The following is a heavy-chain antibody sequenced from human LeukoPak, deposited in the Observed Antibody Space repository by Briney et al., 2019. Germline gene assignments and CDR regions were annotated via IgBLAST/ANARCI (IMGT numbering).Heavy chain of an antibody. CDR3: ARGVYIAAAQYGY. Sequence: SETPSLTCTVSGGSISSYYWNWIRQPPGKGLEWIGYIYYSGTTNYNPSLKSRVTISVDTSKDQFSLKLSSVTAADTAVYYCARGVYIAAAQYGYWGQGTLVTVSS. J-gene: IGHJ4*02. V-gene: IGHV4-59*01. D-gene: IGHD6-13*01. CDR2: IYYSGTT. CDR1: GGSISSYY.